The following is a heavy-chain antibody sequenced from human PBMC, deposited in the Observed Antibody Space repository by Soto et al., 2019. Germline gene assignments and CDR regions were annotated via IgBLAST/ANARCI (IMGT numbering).Heavy chain of an antibody. Sequence: EVQLVESGGGLVKPGGSLRLSCAASGFTFSSYSMNWVRQAPGKGLSWVSSISSSSSYIYYADSVKSRFTISRDNAKHSLYLQMNSLRAEDTAVYYCARDAATSPYYCYGMDVWGQGTTLTVSS. D-gene: IGHD2-15*01. V-gene: IGHV3-21*01. CDR1: GFTFSSYS. J-gene: IGHJ6*02. CDR2: ISSSSSYI. CDR3: ARDAATSPYYCYGMDV.